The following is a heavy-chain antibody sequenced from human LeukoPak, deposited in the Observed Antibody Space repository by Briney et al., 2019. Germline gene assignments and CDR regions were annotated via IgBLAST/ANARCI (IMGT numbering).Heavy chain of an antibody. Sequence: GASVKVSCKASGGTFSSYAISWVRQAPGQGLEWMGIINPSGGSTSYAQKFQGRVTMTRDTSTSTVYMELSSLRSEDTAVYYCASTTLGYCSSTSCPSNWFDPWGQGTLVTVSS. D-gene: IGHD2-2*01. V-gene: IGHV1-46*01. CDR3: ASTTLGYCSSTSCPSNWFDP. J-gene: IGHJ5*02. CDR1: GGTFSSYA. CDR2: INPSGGST.